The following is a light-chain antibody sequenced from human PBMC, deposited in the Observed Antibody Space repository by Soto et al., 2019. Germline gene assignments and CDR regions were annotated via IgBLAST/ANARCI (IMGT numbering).Light chain of an antibody. CDR2: ATS. V-gene: IGKV1-39*01. Sequence: DTQMTQSPTSLSASVGDRIRITCRASQTVSTYLNWYQQKPGKAPTLLISATSTLQSGVPSRFSGSGSGTEFTLTITSLQPEDFATYYCQQTYTTPRTFGQGTKVDIK. J-gene: IGKJ1*01. CDR1: QTVSTY. CDR3: QQTYTTPRT.